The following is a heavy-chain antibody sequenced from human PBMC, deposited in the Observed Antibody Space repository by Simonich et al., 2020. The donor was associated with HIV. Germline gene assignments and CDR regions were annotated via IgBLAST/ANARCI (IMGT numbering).Heavy chain of an antibody. D-gene: IGHD2-2*01. CDR1: GGSLSSYY. V-gene: IGHV4-34*01. Sequence: QVQLQQWGAGLLKPSETLSLTCAVDGGSLSSYYWSWIRQPPGKGLEWVGEINHSGSTNYNPSLKSRVTISVDTSKNQFSLKRSSVTAADTAVYYCARGFYQRLYYFDYWGQGTLVTVSS. CDR3: ARGFYQRLYYFDY. J-gene: IGHJ4*02. CDR2: INHSGST.